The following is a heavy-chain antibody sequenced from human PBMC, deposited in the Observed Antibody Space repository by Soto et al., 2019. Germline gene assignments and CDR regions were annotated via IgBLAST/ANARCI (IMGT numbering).Heavy chain of an antibody. V-gene: IGHV3-7*03. D-gene: IGHD3-9*01. CDR2: IDTDGSRN. CDR1: GFNFNTYW. J-gene: IGHJ6*02. CDR3: ARHRGKSGLRYFDWLWPPYYSYGIDV. Sequence: GGSLRLSCAASGFNFNTYWMYWVRQAPGKGLEWVANIDTDGSRNNYVDSVRGRFIISIDXXKNSLFLQLNSLRADDTAVYYCARHRGKSGLRYFDWLWPPYYSYGIDVWAQGTTVTVSS.